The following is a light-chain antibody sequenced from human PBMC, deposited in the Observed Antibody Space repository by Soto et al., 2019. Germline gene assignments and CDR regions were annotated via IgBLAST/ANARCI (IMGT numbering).Light chain of an antibody. V-gene: IGLV2-14*01. CDR2: DVS. CDR3: SSYTSSSTPYV. Sequence: QSVLTQPPSVSGSPGQSITISCTGTRRDVGGYNYVSWYQQHPGKAPKLMIYDVSNRPSGVSNRFSGSKSGNTASLTISGLQAEDEADYYCSSYTSSSTPYVFGTGTKVIVL. CDR1: RRDVGGYNY. J-gene: IGLJ1*01.